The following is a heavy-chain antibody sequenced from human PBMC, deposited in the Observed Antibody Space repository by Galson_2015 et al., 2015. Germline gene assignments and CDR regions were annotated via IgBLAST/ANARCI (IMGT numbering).Heavy chain of an antibody. CDR2: IYTNGAT. V-gene: IGHV3-53*01. Sequence: SLRISCAASGFTVSGYYMSWVRQIPGKGLDWVSFIYTNGATSYADSVKGRFTISRDNSKNILYLQMNSLRVEGTAVYYCARGKVGITKAYFDYWGQGSLVTVSS. D-gene: IGHD1-26*01. CDR1: GFTVSGYY. CDR3: ARGKVGITKAYFDY. J-gene: IGHJ4*02.